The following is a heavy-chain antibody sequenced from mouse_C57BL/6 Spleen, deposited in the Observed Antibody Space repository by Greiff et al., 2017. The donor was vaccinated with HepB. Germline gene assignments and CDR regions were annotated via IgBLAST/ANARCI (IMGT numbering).Heavy chain of an antibody. J-gene: IGHJ2*01. V-gene: IGHV1-64*01. D-gene: IGHD4-1*02. CDR2: IHPNSGST. CDR3: ARPSNWDNYFDY. CDR1: GYTFTSYW. Sequence: QVQLKQPGAELVKPGASVKLSCKASGYTFTSYWMHWVKQRPGQGLEWIGMIHPNSGSTNYNEKFKSKATLTVDKSSSTAYMQLSSLTSEDSAVYYCARPSNWDNYFDYWGQGTTLTVSS.